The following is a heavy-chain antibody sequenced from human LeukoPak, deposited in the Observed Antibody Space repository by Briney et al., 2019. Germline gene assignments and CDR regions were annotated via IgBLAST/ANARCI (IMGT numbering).Heavy chain of an antibody. CDR1: GFTFSSYA. D-gene: IGHD2-15*01. V-gene: IGHV3-30-3*01. CDR3: ARGYCSGGSCYFSDAFDI. J-gene: IGHJ3*02. Sequence: GGSLRLSCAASGFTFSSYAMHWVRQAPGKGLEWVAVISYDGSNKYYADSVKGRFTISRDNSKNTLYLQTNSLRAEDTAVYYCARGYCSGGSCYFSDAFDIWGQGTMVTVSS. CDR2: ISYDGSNK.